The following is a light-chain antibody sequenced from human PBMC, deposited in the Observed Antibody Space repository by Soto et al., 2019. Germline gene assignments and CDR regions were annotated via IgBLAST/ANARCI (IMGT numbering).Light chain of an antibody. CDR1: GDDIGAYDY. Sequence: QSVLTQSASVSGSPGQSITISCAGTGDDIGAYDYVSWYQQHPGNAPKLLVYEVTNRPSGVSDRFSGSKSGNTASLTISGLQAEDEADYYCNSYTNSSAVVFGGGTKVTVL. CDR2: EVT. CDR3: NSYTNSSAVV. V-gene: IGLV2-14*01. J-gene: IGLJ2*01.